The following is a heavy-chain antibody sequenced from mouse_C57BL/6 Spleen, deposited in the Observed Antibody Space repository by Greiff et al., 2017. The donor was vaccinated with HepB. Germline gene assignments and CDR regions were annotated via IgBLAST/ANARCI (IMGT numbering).Heavy chain of an antibody. CDR1: GYTFTSYW. D-gene: IGHD3-2*02. J-gene: IGHJ4*01. CDR2: IDPSDSYT. V-gene: IGHV1-50*01. CDR3: ARKGVDSSGWVAMDY. Sequence: QVQLQQPGAELVKPGASVKLSCKASGYTFTSYWMQWVKQRPGQGLEWIGEIDPSDSYTNYNQKFKGKATLTVDTSSSTAYMQLSSLTSEDSAVYYCARKGVDSSGWVAMDYWGQGTSVTVSS.